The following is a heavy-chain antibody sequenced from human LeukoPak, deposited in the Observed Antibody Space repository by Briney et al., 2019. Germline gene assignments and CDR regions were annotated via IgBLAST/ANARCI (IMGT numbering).Heavy chain of an antibody. CDR3: VRTVWTDFWSGYYGRVGYYMDV. J-gene: IGHJ6*03. V-gene: IGHV4-61*02. CDR2: IYTSGST. CDR1: GGSISSGSYY. Sequence: PSETLSLTCTVSGGSISSGSYYWSWIRQPAGKGLEWIGRIYTSGSTNYNPSLKSRVTISVDTSKNQFSLKLSSVTAADTAVYYCVRTVWTDFWSGYYGRVGYYMDVWGKGTTVTVSS. D-gene: IGHD3-3*01.